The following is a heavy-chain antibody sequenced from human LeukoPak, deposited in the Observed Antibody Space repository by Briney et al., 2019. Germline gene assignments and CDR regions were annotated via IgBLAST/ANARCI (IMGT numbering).Heavy chain of an antibody. D-gene: IGHD6-13*01. CDR2: ISPDGGTS. V-gene: IGHV3-74*01. CDR1: EFTFSSYS. Sequence: GGSLRLSCAASEFTFSSYSIHWVRQAPGKGLVWVSRISPDGGTSTYADSVKGRFTISRDNAKNTVYLQMNSLRAEDTAVYYCASGVGCSTYYWGQGTLVTVSS. CDR3: ASGVGCSTYY. J-gene: IGHJ4*02.